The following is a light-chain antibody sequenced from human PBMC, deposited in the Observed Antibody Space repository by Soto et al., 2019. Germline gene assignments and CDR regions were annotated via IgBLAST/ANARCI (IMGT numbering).Light chain of an antibody. J-gene: IGKJ4*01. CDR1: QDISNY. Sequence: DIQMTQSPSSLSASVGDRVTITCQASQDISNYLNWYQQKPGKAPKLLIYDASNLETGVPSRFSGSGSATDFTFTISSLQPEDIETYYCQQYDNLPALTFGGGTKVEIK. CDR3: QQYDNLPALT. V-gene: IGKV1-33*01. CDR2: DAS.